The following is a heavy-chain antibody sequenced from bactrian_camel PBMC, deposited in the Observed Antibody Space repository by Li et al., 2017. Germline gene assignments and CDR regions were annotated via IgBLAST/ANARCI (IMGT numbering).Heavy chain of an antibody. CDR2: FDSDGGAS. Sequence: VQLVESGGGLVQPGGSLRLSCAISGRSNENYFLAWFRQPTGKEREWVGHFDSDGGASYADSVKGRFTTSRDNAKNTVYLQMNSLKSEDTALYYCAKDRLGTVVVTVRGLYERLCLLGPGDPGHRL. J-gene: IGHJ4*01. D-gene: IGHD2*01. CDR1: GRSNENYF. V-gene: IGHV3S36*01. CDR3: AKDRLGTVVVTVRGLYERLCL.